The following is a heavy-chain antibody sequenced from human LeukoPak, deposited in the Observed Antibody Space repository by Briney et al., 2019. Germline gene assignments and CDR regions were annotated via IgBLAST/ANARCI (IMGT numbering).Heavy chain of an antibody. CDR1: GFTFSSYS. D-gene: IGHD1-26*01. Sequence: GGSLRLSCAASGFTFSSYSMNWVRQAPGKGLEWVSSISSSSDYIYYADSVKGRFTISRDNAKNSLYLQMNSLRAEDTAVYYCARAEVGLTAILGYWGQGTLVTVSS. CDR3: ARAEVGLTAILGY. V-gene: IGHV3-21*01. J-gene: IGHJ4*02. CDR2: ISSSSDYI.